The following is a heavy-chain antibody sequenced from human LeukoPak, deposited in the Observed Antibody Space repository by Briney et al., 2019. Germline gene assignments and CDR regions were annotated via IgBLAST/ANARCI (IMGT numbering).Heavy chain of an antibody. CDR1: GGSIRRYY. Sequence: SETLSLTCTVSGGSIRRYYWSWIRQPPGKGLEWIGYIYDSGTTKYNISLQSRVTISLDTSKNQFTLKLTSVTAADTAVYYCARGLWVLTATLDHWGEGTLVTVSS. J-gene: IGHJ4*02. CDR2: IYDSGTT. V-gene: IGHV4-59*12. CDR3: ARGLWVLTATLDH. D-gene: IGHD2-21*02.